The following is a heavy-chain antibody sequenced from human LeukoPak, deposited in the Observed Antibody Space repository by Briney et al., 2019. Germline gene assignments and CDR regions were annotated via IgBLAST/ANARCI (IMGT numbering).Heavy chain of an antibody. CDR3: ARSDYDFWSGYPCYFDY. J-gene: IGHJ4*02. Sequence: PGGSLRLSCAASGFTFSSYSMNWVRQAPGKGLEWVSYISSSSSTIYYADSVKGRFTISRDNAKNSLYLQMNSLRAEDTAVYYCARSDYDFWSGYPCYFDYWGQGTLVTVSS. D-gene: IGHD3-3*01. V-gene: IGHV3-48*01. CDR1: GFTFSSYS. CDR2: ISSSSSTI.